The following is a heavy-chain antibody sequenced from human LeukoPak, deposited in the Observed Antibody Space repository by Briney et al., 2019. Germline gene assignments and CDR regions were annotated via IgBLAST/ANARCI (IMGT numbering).Heavy chain of an antibody. V-gene: IGHV4-30-4*01. CDR3: ARARVVVVADHFDY. D-gene: IGHD2-15*01. CDR1: GGSISSGDYY. CDR2: IYYSGST. J-gene: IGHJ4*02. Sequence: SETLSLTCTVSGGSISSGDYYWSWIRQPPGKGLEWIGYIYYSGSTYYNPSLKSRVTISVDTSKNQFSLKLSSVTAADTAVYYCARARVVVVADHFDYWGRGTLVTVSS.